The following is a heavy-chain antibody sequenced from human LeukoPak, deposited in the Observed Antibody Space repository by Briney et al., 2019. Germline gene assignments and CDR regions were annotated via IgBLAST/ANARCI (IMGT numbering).Heavy chain of an antibody. D-gene: IGHD2-2*01. Sequence: ASVKVPCKASGYTFISRYVHWVRQAPGQGLEWMGWISAYNGNTNYAQKLQGRVTMTTDTSTSTAYMELRSLRSDDTAVYYCARVRGVVVPAAMTPGLGWFDPWGQGTLVTVSS. J-gene: IGHJ5*02. CDR3: ARVRGVVVPAAMTPGLGWFDP. CDR2: ISAYNGNT. V-gene: IGHV1-18*04. CDR1: GYTFISRY.